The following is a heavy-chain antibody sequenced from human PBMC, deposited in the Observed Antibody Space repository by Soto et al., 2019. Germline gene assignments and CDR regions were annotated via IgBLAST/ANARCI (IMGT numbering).Heavy chain of an antibody. Sequence: QVQLVQSGAEVKKPGASVKVSCKASGYTFTSYYMHWVRQAPGQGLEWMGIINPSGGSTSYAQKFQGRDTMTRDTSTSTVDMELSRLRSEDTAVYYCARVLWDGYSSGWSNFDYWGQGTLVTVSS. D-gene: IGHD6-19*01. J-gene: IGHJ4*02. CDR1: GYTFTSYY. V-gene: IGHV1-46*01. CDR2: INPSGGST. CDR3: ARVLWDGYSSGWSNFDY.